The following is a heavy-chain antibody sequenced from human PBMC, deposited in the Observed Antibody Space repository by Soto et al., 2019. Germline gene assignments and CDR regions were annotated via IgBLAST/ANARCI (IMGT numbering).Heavy chain of an antibody. CDR2: IIPIFGTA. Sequence: QVQLVQSGAEVQKPGSSVKVSCKASGGTFSSYAISWVRQAPGQGLEWMGGIIPIFGTANYAQKFQGRVTITADESTSTAYMELISLSSEDTAVYYCARVDTAKMDYYYYYGMDVWGQGTTVTVSS. J-gene: IGHJ6*02. CDR3: ARVDTAKMDYYYYYGMDV. V-gene: IGHV1-69*01. CDR1: GGTFSSYA. D-gene: IGHD5-18*01.